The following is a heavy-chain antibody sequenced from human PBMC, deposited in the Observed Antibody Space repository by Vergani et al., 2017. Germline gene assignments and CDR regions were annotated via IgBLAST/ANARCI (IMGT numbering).Heavy chain of an antibody. J-gene: IGHJ6*03. Sequence: EVQLVESGGGLVQPGGSLRLSCAASGFTVSSNYMSWVRQAPGKGLEWVSVIYSGGSTYYADSVKGRFTISRHNSKNTLYLQMNSLRAEDTAVYYCARDAPGDFTGYYYYYMDVWGKGP. V-gene: IGHV3-53*04. CDR1: GFTVSSNY. D-gene: IGHD7-27*01. CDR2: IYSGGST. CDR3: ARDAPGDFTGYYYYYMDV.